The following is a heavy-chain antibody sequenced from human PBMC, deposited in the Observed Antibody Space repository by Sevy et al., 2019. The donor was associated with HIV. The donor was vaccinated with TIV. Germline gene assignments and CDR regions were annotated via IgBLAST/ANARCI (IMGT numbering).Heavy chain of an antibody. J-gene: IGHJ3*02. CDR2: ISSSGSTI. Sequence: QGGSLRLSCAASGFTFSSYEMNWVRQAPGKGLEWVSYISSSGSTIYYADSVKGRFTISRDNAKNSLYLQMNSLRAEDTAIYYCARVGYVDTSMVSAFDIWGQGTMVTVSS. CDR3: ARVGYVDTSMVSAFDI. CDR1: GFTFSSYE. D-gene: IGHD5-18*01. V-gene: IGHV3-48*03.